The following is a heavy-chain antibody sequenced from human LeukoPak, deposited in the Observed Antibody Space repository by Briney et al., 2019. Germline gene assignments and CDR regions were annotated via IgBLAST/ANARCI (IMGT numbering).Heavy chain of an antibody. D-gene: IGHD6-19*01. CDR2: VSNNGNT. Sequence: SETLSLTCSVSGGSITSGSFYWSWIQQPAGKRLEWIGRVSNNGNTNYNPSLKSRVTISVDTSKNQFFLTLTSVTAADTALYYCSKSAVAGPFAYWGQGSLVTVSS. CDR1: GGSITSGSFY. V-gene: IGHV4-61*02. J-gene: IGHJ4*02. CDR3: SKSAVAGPFAY.